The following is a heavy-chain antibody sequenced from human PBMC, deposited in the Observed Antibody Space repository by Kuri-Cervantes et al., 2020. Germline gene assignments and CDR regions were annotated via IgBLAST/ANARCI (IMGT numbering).Heavy chain of an antibody. D-gene: IGHD3-22*01. CDR2: INHSGST. Sequence: SETLSLTCAVYGGSFSDYYWSWIRQPPGKGLEWIGEINHSGSTNYNPSLKSRVTISVDTSKNQFSLKLSSVTAADTAVYYCARGRGRGGYYRGLDYWGQGTLVTVSS. J-gene: IGHJ4*02. CDR3: ARGRGRGGYYRGLDY. CDR1: GGSFSDYY. V-gene: IGHV4-34*01.